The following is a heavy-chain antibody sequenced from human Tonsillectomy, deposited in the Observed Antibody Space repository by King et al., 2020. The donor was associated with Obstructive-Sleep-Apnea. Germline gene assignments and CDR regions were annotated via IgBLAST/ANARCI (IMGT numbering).Heavy chain of an antibody. J-gene: IGHJ4*02. V-gene: IGHV3-48*04. Sequence: VQLVESGGGLVQPGGSLRLSCAASGFTFSSYSMNWVRQAPGKGLEWVSYISSSSITIYYADSVKGRFTISRDNAKNSLYLQMNSLRAEDTAVYYCARVQYYYESSGSYFDYWGQGTLVTVSS. CDR2: ISSSSITI. CDR3: ARVQYYYESSGSYFDY. D-gene: IGHD3-22*01. CDR1: GFTFSSYS.